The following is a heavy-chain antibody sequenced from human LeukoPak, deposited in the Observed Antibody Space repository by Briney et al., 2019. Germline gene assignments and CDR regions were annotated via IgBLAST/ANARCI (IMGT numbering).Heavy chain of an antibody. CDR3: ARVAKERVGGVYYFDY. CDR1: GFTFSIYN. J-gene: IGHJ4*02. Sequence: GGSLRLSCAASGFTFSIYNMNWVRQAPGKGLEWVSSISSSTTYIYYADSVKGRFTISREDAKNSLYLQMNSLRAGDTAVYYCARVAKERVGGVYYFDYWGQGTLVTVSS. D-gene: IGHD3-3*01. V-gene: IGHV3-21*01. CDR2: ISSSTTYI.